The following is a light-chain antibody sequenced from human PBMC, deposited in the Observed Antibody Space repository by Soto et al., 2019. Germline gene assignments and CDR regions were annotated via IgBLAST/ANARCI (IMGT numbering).Light chain of an antibody. CDR2: EVS. V-gene: IGLV2-23*02. J-gene: IGLJ2*01. CDR1: SSDVGSYNL. CDR3: CSYAGSSTS. Sequence: QSVLTQPASVSGSPGQSITLSCTGTSSDVGSYNLVSWYQQHPGKAPKLMIYEVSKRPSGVSNRFSGSKSGNTASLTISGLQAEDEADYYCCSYAGSSTSFGGGTKLTVL.